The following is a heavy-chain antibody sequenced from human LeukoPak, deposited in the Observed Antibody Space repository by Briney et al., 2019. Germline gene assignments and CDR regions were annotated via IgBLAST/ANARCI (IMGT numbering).Heavy chain of an antibody. V-gene: IGHV4-39*07. J-gene: IGHJ5*02. Sequence: SETLSLTCTVSGGSIRSYSFYWGWIRQPPGKGLEWIALINYNGNTFYNASLKSRVTISLDTSRNRFSLNLSSVTAADTAVYYCARRASDLNWFDPWGQGTLVTVSS. CDR3: ARRASDLNWFDP. D-gene: IGHD2-21*02. CDR2: INYNGNT. CDR1: GGSIRSYSFY.